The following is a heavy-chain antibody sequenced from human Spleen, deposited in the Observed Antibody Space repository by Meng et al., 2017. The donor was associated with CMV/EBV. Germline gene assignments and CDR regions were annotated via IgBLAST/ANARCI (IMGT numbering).Heavy chain of an antibody. D-gene: IGHD6-13*01. CDR2: ISYDGNNK. CDR3: ARGQGQQLVMDWFDP. Sequence: SGFSFISYAMHWVRQAPGKGPEWVAIISYDGNNKYYGDSVKGRFTISRDNSKNTLYLQMNSLRAEDTALYYCARGQGQQLVMDWFDPWGQGTLVTVSS. V-gene: IGHV3-30*01. J-gene: IGHJ5*02. CDR1: GFSFISYA.